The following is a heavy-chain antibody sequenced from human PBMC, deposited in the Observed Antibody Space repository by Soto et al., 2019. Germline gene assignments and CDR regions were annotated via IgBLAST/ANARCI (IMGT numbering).Heavy chain of an antibody. D-gene: IGHD4-17*01. J-gene: IGHJ6*04. CDR1: GGSFSGYY. CDR2: INHSGST. CDR3: ARGPSTVRGGQYYVGMHV. V-gene: IGHV4-34*01. Sequence: SETLSLTCAVYGGSFSGYYWSWIRQPPGKGLEWIGEINHSGSTNYNPSLKSRVTISVDTSKNQFSLKLSSVTAADTAVYYCARGPSTVRGGQYYVGMHVRGKGTTVTVAS.